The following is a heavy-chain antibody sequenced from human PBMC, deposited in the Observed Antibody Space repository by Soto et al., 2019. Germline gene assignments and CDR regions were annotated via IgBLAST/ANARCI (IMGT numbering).Heavy chain of an antibody. CDR3: AAPGFGDYWDFDL. V-gene: IGHV1-58*01. CDR2: IVVGSGHT. CDR1: GFTFSSSI. Sequence: QMQLVQSGPEVKKPGTSVKVSCKASGFTFSSSIVQWVRQAHGQRLEWIGWIVVGSGHTNYEQKFQERVTITRDMSTSTAYMELSSLRSEDTAVYYCAAPGFGDYWDFDLWGRGTLVTVSS. D-gene: IGHD4-17*01. J-gene: IGHJ2*01.